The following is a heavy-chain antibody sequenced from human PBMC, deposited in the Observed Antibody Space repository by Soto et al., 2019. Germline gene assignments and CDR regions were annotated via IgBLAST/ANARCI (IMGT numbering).Heavy chain of an antibody. CDR2: IIPIFGTA. CDR3: ARERAGGGNFYWYFDL. V-gene: IGHV1-69*13. D-gene: IGHD2-21*02. J-gene: IGHJ2*01. Sequence: GASVKVSCKASGGTFSSYAISWVRQAPGQGLEWMGGIIPIFGTANYAQKFQGRVTITADESTSTAYMELSSLRSEDTAVYYCARERAGGGNFYWYFDLRGRGTLVTVSS. CDR1: GGTFSSYA.